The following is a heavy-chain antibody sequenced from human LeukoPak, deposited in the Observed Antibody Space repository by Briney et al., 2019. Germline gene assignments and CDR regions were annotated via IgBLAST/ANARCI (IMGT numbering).Heavy chain of an antibody. Sequence: ASVKVSCKASGYTFTGYYMHWVRLAPGQGLEWMGWINPNSGGTNYAQKFQGRVTMTRDTSISTAYMELSRLRSDDTAVYYCARVSPSWSYYYGMDVWGQGTTVTVSS. CDR2: INPNSGGT. V-gene: IGHV1-2*02. J-gene: IGHJ6*02. CDR1: GYTFTGYY. D-gene: IGHD6-13*01. CDR3: ARVSPSWSYYYGMDV.